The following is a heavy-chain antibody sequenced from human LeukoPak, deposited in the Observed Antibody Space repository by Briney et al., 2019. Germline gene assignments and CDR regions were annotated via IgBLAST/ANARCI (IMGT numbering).Heavy chain of an antibody. D-gene: IGHD2-15*01. CDR2: ISSSSSYI. J-gene: IGHJ6*02. CDR3: ARDPTPRYCSGGSCYTHYGMDV. CDR1: GCTFSSYT. Sequence: GGSLTLTCAASGCTFSSYTMNWVRQAPGKGLEWVSSISSSSSYIYYADSVKGRRTISRDNAKNSLYLQMNSLRAEDTAVYYCARDPTPRYCSGGSCYTHYGMDVWGQGTTVTVSS. V-gene: IGHV3-21*01.